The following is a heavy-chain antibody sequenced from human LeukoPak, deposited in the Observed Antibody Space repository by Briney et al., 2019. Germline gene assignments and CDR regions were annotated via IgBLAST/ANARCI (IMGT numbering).Heavy chain of an antibody. CDR3: ARDPGSGYEEHFDY. CDR2: IRYDGSNK. Sequence: GGSLRLSCAASGFTFSSYGMHWVRQAPGKGLEWVAFIRYDGSNKYYADSVRGRFTISRDNSKNTLYLQMNSLRAEDAAVYYCARDPGSGYEEHFDYWGQGTLVTVSS. J-gene: IGHJ4*02. V-gene: IGHV3-30*02. CDR1: GFTFSSYG. D-gene: IGHD5-12*01.